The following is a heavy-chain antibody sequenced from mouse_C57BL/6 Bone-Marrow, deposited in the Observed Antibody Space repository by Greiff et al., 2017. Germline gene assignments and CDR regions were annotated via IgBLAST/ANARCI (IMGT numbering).Heavy chain of an antibody. CDR1: GFTFSSYA. Sequence: EVQVVESGGGLVKPGGSLKLSCAASGFTFSSYAMSWVRQTPEKRLEWVATISDGGSYTYYPDNVKGRFTISRDNAKNNLYLQMSHLKSEDTAMYSCARGDGYPLAMDYWGQGTSVTVSS. D-gene: IGHD2-3*01. V-gene: IGHV5-4*01. J-gene: IGHJ4*01. CDR2: ISDGGSYT. CDR3: ARGDGYPLAMDY.